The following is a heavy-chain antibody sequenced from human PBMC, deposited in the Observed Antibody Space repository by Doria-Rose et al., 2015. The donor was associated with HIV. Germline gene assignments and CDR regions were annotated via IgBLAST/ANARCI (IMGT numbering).Heavy chain of an antibody. CDR3: ARMGSYRELDY. D-gene: IGHD3-16*01. CDR2: TYYTGTS. V-gene: IGHV4-31*03. J-gene: IGHJ4*02. Sequence: LSLTCSVSGASVSSRGYYWNWIRQVPGRGLESLGYTYYTGTSDYSPSLKSRLNMAVDTSKNQFSLKLSFVTVADTAVYYCARMGSYRELDYWGQGATVSVSA. CDR1: GASVSSRGYY.